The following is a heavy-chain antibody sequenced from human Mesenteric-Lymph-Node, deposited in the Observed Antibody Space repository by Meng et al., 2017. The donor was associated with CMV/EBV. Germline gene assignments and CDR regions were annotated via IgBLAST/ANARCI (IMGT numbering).Heavy chain of an antibody. Sequence: GGSLRLSCAASGFSFNIYTMSWVRQAPGKGLEWVSGISASGGGTSYADSVKGRFTISRDNSRKMLYLLMNSLRAEDTAVYYCAKRHWSGFPEGFDSWGQGTLVTVSS. CDR1: GFSFNIYT. J-gene: IGHJ4*02. V-gene: IGHV3-23*01. CDR2: ISASGGGT. D-gene: IGHD3-3*01. CDR3: AKRHWSGFPEGFDS.